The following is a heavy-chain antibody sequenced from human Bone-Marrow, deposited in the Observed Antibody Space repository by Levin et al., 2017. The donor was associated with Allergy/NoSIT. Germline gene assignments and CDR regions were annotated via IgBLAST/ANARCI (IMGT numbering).Heavy chain of an antibody. CDR3: ARGSGIVVVPAAIDDKDNWFDP. J-gene: IGHJ5*02. V-gene: IGHV6-1*01. CDR2: TYYRSKWYN. CDR1: GDSVSSNSAA. D-gene: IGHD2-2*02. Sequence: SQTLSLTCAISGDSVSSNSAAWNWIRQSPSRGLEWLGRTYYRSKWYNDYAVSVKSRITINPDTSKNQFSLQLNSVTPEDTAVYYCARGSGIVVVPAAIDDKDNWFDPWGQGTLVTVSS.